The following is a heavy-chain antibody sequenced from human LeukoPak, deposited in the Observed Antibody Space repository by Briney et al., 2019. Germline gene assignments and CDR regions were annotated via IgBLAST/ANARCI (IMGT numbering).Heavy chain of an antibody. CDR3: TKLKGCYGEGYFDY. CDR2: IYSGGTT. J-gene: IGHJ4*02. D-gene: IGHD2-15*01. V-gene: IGHV3-53*01. Sequence: GGSLRLSCAASGFTVSSNYMSWVRQPAGKGLEWVSVIYSGGTTFYADSVKGRFTISRDNSKNTLYLQMNSLRADDTAVYYCTKLKGCYGEGYFDYWGQGTLVTVSS. CDR1: GFTVSSNY.